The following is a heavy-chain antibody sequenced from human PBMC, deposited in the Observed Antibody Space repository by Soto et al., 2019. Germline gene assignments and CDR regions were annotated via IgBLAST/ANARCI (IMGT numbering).Heavy chain of an antibody. Sequence: QVQLQESGPGLVKPSQTLSLTCTVSGGSISSGGYYWSWIRQHPGKGLEWIGFIYYIGSTYSNPSLKSRATISVDTSKNQFSRKLSAVTAADTAVYYCARESIKRIVGATYLDFWVQGTLVTVSS. J-gene: IGHJ4*02. D-gene: IGHD1-26*01. CDR2: IYYIGST. CDR3: ARESIKRIVGATYLDF. CDR1: GGSISSGGYY. V-gene: IGHV4-31*03.